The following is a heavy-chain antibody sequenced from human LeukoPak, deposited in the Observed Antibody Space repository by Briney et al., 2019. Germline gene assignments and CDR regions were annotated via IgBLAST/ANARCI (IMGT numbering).Heavy chain of an antibody. CDR1: GGSISSGNYY. D-gene: IGHD5-18*01. V-gene: IGHV4-61*02. Sequence: SETLSLTCTVSGGSISSGNYYWSWIRQPAGKGLEWIGRIYTSWTTNYNPSLKSRVTISVDTSKNQFSLKLSSVTAADTAVYYCARHEYGYGYVYWGQGTLVTVSS. J-gene: IGHJ4*02. CDR2: IYTSWTT. CDR3: ARHEYGYGYVY.